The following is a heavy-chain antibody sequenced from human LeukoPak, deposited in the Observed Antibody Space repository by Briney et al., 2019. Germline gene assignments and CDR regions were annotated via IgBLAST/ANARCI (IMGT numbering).Heavy chain of an antibody. D-gene: IGHD6-13*01. J-gene: IGHJ4*02. CDR2: ISGSGDTT. Sequence: GGSLRLSCAAPGFTFSSYAMTWVRQAPGKGLEWVSGISGSGDTTYYADSVKGRFTISRDNSKNMMYLQMNSLGAEDTAVYYCAKDRGSSRPYFFDYWGQGTLVTVSS. CDR1: GFTFSSYA. V-gene: IGHV3-23*01. CDR3: AKDRGSSRPYFFDY.